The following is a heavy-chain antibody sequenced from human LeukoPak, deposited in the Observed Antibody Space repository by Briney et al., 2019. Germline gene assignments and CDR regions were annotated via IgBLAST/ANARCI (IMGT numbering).Heavy chain of an antibody. CDR2: IYHSGST. CDR3: ARDWERSDNSKNFDP. J-gene: IGHJ5*02. V-gene: IGHV4-4*02. CDR1: GGSISSSNW. Sequence: PSETLSLTCAVSGGSISSSNWWSWVRQPPGKGLEWIGEIYHSGSTNYNPSLKSRVTISVDKSKNQFSLKLSSVTAADTAVYYCARDWERSDNSKNFDPWGQGTLVTVSS. D-gene: IGHD2/OR15-2a*01.